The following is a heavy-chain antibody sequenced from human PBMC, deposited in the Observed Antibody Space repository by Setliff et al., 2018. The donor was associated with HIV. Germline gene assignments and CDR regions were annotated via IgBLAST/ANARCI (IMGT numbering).Heavy chain of an antibody. CDR3: ARGATTNLDY. D-gene: IGHD1-1*01. CDR2: IYISGST. J-gene: IGHJ4*02. CDR1: GGSISSYY. V-gene: IGHV4-4*09. Sequence: SETLSLTCTVSGGSISSYYWSWIRQPPGKGLEWIGYIYISGSTNYNPSLKSRVTISADTSKNQFSLKLSSVTAADTAVYYCARGATTNLDYWGQGTLVTVSS.